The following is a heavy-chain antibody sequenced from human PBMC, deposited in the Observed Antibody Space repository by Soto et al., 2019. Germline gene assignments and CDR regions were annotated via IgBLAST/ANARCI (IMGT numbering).Heavy chain of an antibody. CDR1: GFTFSSYW. CDR3: ARDFTVVYNWFDP. Sequence: PGGSLRLSCAASGFTFSSYWMSWVRQAPGKGLEWVANIKQDGSEKYYVDSVKGRFTISRDNAKNSLYLQMNSLRAEDTAVYYCARDFTVVYNWFDPWGQGTLVTVSS. CDR2: IKQDGSEK. D-gene: IGHD2-15*01. V-gene: IGHV3-7*03. J-gene: IGHJ5*02.